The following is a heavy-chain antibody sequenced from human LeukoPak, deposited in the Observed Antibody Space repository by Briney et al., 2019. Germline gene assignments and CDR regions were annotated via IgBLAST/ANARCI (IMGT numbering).Heavy chain of an antibody. CDR2: IWYDGSIK. V-gene: IGHV3-33*01. Sequence: GGSLRLSCAASGYNFSTYGMHWVRQAPGKGLEWVAVIWYDGSIKNYADSVKGRFTISRDNSKNTVYLQMDSLRAEDTALYYCARGQQLVKTDWGQGTLVIVSS. CDR1: GYNFSTYG. J-gene: IGHJ4*02. CDR3: ARGQQLVKTD. D-gene: IGHD6-13*01.